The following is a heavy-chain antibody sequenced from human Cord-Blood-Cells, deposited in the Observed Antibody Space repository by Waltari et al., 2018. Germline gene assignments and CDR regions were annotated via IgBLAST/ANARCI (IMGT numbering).Heavy chain of an antibody. CDR2: IEYDGSNK. D-gene: IGHD3-10*01. V-gene: IGHV3-33*01. CDR1: GFTFSSYG. CDR3: ARVSGNGDYFDY. J-gene: IGHJ4*02. Sequence: QVQLVESGGGVVQPGRSLRLSCAASGFTFSSYGMHWVRQAPGKGLRWVAVIEYDGSNKDYADSVKGRFTSSRDNSKNTLYLQMNSLRAEDTAVYYCARVSGNGDYFDYWGQGTLVTVSS.